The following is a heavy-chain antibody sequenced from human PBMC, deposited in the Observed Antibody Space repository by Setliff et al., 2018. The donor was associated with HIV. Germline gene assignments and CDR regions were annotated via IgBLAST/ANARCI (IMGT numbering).Heavy chain of an antibody. J-gene: IGHJ4*02. Sequence: GGSLRLSCAASGLIFSTYTMNWVRQAPGKGLEWVSSISAGSSYIYYADSVKGRFTISRDNAKNSLYLQMYGLRAEDMAVYYCTRGVDSDYWGQGTQVTVSS. CDR1: GLIFSTYT. CDR3: TRGVDSDY. V-gene: IGHV3-21*06. D-gene: IGHD2-15*01. CDR2: ISAGSSYI.